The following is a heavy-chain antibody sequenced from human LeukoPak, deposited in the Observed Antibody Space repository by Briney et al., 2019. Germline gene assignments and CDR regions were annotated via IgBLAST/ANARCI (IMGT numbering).Heavy chain of an antibody. CDR1: GGSISSSSYY. CDR3: ARGAGIHTYYYYGMDV. Sequence: PSETLSLTCTVSGGSISSSSYYWGWIRQPPGKGLEWIGSIYYSGSTYYNPSLKSRVTISVDTSKNQFSLKLSSVTAADTAVYYCARGAGIHTYYYYGMDVWGQGTTVTVSS. J-gene: IGHJ6*02. CDR2: IYYSGST. D-gene: IGHD2-21*01. V-gene: IGHV4-39*07.